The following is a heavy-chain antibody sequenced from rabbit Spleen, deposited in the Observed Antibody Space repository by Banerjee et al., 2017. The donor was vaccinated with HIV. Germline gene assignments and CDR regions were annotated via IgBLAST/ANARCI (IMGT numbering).Heavy chain of an antibody. Sequence: EESGGGLVKPGASLTLTCTASGVSFSFSSYMCWVRQAPGKGLEWIACIEVGSSDFTYYASWAKGRFTISKTSSTTVTLQVTRLTAADTATYFCARDTSSSFSSYGMDLWGQGTLVTVS. CDR2: IEVGSSDFT. V-gene: IGHV1S40*01. J-gene: IGHJ3*01. D-gene: IGHD1-1*01. CDR1: GVSFSFSSY. CDR3: ARDTSSSFSSYGMDL.